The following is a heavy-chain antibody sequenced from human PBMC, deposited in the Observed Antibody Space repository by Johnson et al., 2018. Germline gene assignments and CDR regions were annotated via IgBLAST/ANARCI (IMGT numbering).Heavy chain of an antibody. V-gene: IGHV3-30*18. CDR2: ISFDESNK. CDR1: GFNFSRNA. CDR3: AKDQRAMARYYYYGMDV. D-gene: IGHD5-24*01. J-gene: IGHJ6*02. Sequence: QVQLVESGGGVVQAGRSLRVSCAASGFNFSRNAMHWVRQAPGKGLEWVAVISFDESNKQYSDAVKGRFTISRDNSKDTLYLQMNSLRTEDTAVYYCAKDQRAMARYYYYGMDVWGQGTTVTVSS.